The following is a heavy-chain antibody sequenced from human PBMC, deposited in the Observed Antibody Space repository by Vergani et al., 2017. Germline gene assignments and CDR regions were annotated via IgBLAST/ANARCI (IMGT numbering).Heavy chain of an antibody. Sequence: EVQLVESGGGLVKPEGSLRLSCAASGFSFSSYSMNWVRQAPGKGLEWVASISGSSSYVFYRDSVEGRFTITRDNAKKSVYLQMNSLRAEDTAMYFCARGLWDCTHIRCSPPSYWGQGTQVTVSS. CDR3: ARGLWDCTHIRCSPPSY. V-gene: IGHV3-21*02. CDR1: GFSFSSYS. D-gene: IGHD2-8*01. J-gene: IGHJ4*02. CDR2: ISGSSSYV.